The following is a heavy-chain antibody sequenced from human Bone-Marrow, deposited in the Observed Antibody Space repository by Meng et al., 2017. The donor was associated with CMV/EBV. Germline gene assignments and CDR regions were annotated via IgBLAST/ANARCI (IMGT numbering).Heavy chain of an antibody. CDR1: GYSISSGYY. CDR3: ARYCSGGSCYSHLYGMDV. Sequence: SETLSLTCTVSGYSISSGYYWGWIRQPPGKGLEWIGSIYHSGSTYYNPSLKSRVTISVDTSKNQFSLKLSSVTAADTAVYYCARYCSGGSCYSHLYGMDVWGQGTTVTFSS. D-gene: IGHD2-15*01. V-gene: IGHV4-38-2*02. J-gene: IGHJ6*02. CDR2: IYHSGST.